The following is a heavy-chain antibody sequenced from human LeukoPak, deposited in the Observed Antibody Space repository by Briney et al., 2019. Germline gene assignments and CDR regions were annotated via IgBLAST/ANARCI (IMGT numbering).Heavy chain of an antibody. V-gene: IGHV4-39*01. D-gene: IGHD4-17*01. CDR2: IYYSGST. CDR1: GGSFSSYY. J-gene: IGHJ4*02. Sequence: SETLSLTCAVYGGSFSSYYWGWIRQPPGKGLEWIGSIYYSGSTYYNPSLKSRVTISVDTSKNQFSLKLSSVTAADTAVYYCASYRGVTTLDYWGQGTLVTVSS. CDR3: ASYRGVTTLDY.